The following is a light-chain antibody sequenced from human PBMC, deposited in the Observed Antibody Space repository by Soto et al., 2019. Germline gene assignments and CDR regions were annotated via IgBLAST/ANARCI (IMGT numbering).Light chain of an antibody. J-gene: IGKJ4*01. CDR1: QSVSSY. CDR3: QKYDNSPLT. CDR2: DAS. V-gene: IGKV3-20*01. Sequence: EIVLTQSPATLSLSPGERANLSCRASQSVSSYLAWYQQKPGQAPRIVIYDASNRATGIPDRFSGGGSGTDLNLTISRLEPEDFAVYYCQKYDNSPLTCGGGTKVDIK.